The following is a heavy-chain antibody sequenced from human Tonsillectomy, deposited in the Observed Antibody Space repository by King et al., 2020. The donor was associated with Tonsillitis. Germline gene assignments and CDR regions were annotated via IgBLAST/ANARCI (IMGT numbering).Heavy chain of an antibody. J-gene: IGHJ4*02. CDR3: ARDPPTYYYDSSGYRFDY. D-gene: IGHD3-22*01. V-gene: IGHV1-2*02. CDR1: GYTFTGYY. Sequence: VQLVQSGAEVKKPGASVKVSCKASGYTFTGYYMHWVRQAPGQGLEWMGWINPNSGGTNYAQKFQGRVTMTRDTSISTDYMELSRLRSDDTAVYYCARDPPTYYYDSSGYRFDYWGQGTLVTVSS. CDR2: INPNSGGT.